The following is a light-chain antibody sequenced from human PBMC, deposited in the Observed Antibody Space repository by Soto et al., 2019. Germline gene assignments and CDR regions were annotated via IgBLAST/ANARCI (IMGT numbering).Light chain of an antibody. V-gene: IGKV3-20*01. CDR2: DAS. CDR1: QTVSGSY. Sequence: EIVLTQSAGTLSLSPGERATLSCRASQTVSGSYLAWFQQKPGQAPRLLIYDASTRAAGVPDRFSGSGSGTDYSLTINRLEPQDFAVYYCQHYGSSPWTFGQATKVSIK. J-gene: IGKJ1*01. CDR3: QHYGSSPWT.